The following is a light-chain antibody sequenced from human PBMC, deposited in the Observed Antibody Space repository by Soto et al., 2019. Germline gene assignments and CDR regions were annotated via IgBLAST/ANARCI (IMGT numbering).Light chain of an antibody. V-gene: IGLV1-40*01. CDR1: SSNIGAGYD. J-gene: IGLJ3*02. Sequence: QSVLTQPPSVSGPPGQRVTISCTGSSSNIGAGYDVHWYQQLPGTAPKLLIYGNSNRPSGVPDRFSGSKSGTSASLAITGLRAEDEADYYCQSYDSRLSGWVFGGGTKLTVL. CDR2: GNS. CDR3: QSYDSRLSGWV.